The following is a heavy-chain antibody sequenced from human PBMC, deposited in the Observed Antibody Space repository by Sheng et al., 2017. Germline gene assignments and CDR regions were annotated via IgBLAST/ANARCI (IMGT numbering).Heavy chain of an antibody. Sequence: PASGFTVSSNYMSWVRQAPGKGLEWVSVIYSGGSTYYADSVKGRFTISRDNSKNTLYLQMNSLRAEDTAVYYCARGQRGSSSWPPEAFDIWGQGTMVTVSS. V-gene: IGHV3-66*01. D-gene: IGHD6-13*01. CDR3: ARGQRGSSSWPPEAFDI. CDR2: IYSGGST. CDR1: GFTVSSNY. J-gene: IGHJ3*02.